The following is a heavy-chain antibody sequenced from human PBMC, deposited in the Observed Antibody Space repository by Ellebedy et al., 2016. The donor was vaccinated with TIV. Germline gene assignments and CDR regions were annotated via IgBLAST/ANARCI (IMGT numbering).Heavy chain of an antibody. D-gene: IGHD6-13*01. J-gene: IGHJ3*02. CDR3: ARPQQLVFDAFDI. Sequence: SETLSLXCSVSGDSISSSSYFWGWIRQPPGKGLDWIGIIYYSGSTYYNPSLNSRVTISIDMSKNQFSLRLTSVTAADTAVYYCARPQQLVFDAFDIWGQGTMVTVSS. CDR2: IYYSGST. V-gene: IGHV4-39*01. CDR1: GDSISSSSYF.